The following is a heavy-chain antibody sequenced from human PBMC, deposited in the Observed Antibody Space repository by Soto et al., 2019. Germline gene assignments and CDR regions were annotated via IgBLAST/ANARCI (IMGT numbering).Heavy chain of an antibody. Sequence: SETLSLTCTVSGGSISSGDYYWSWIRQLPGKDLEWIAYIYYNGNTYYTPSLKSRATISLDTSRNQFFLNLNSVTAADSAVYYCTRGPSGDKVDYWGQGTLVTVSS. CDR1: GGSISSGDYY. CDR2: IYYNGNT. V-gene: IGHV4-30-4*08. D-gene: IGHD7-27*01. CDR3: TRGPSGDKVDY. J-gene: IGHJ4*02.